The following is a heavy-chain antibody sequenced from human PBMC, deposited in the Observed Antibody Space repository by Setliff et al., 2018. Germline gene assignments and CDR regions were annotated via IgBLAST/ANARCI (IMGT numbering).Heavy chain of an antibody. J-gene: IGHJ6*02. CDR3: AREWGSSSWSSPRYYYYGMDV. CDR2: IYYSGST. D-gene: IGHD6-13*01. V-gene: IGHV4-39*07. CDR1: GGSISSSSCY. Sequence: SETLSLTCTVSGGSISSSSCYWGWIRQPPGKGLEWIGTIYYSGSTYYNPSLKSRVTISVDTSKNQFSLKLSSVTAADTAVYYCAREWGSSSWSSPRYYYYGMDVWGQGTTVTVSS.